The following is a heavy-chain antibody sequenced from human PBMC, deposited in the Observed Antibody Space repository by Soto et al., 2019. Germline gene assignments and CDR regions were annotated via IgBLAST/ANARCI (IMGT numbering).Heavy chain of an antibody. V-gene: IGHV4-4*02. Sequence: SETLSLTCAVSSGSIDNIYWWSWVRQSPGKGLEWIGETSHDGVTNYNPSLEGRVTISIDKSKNHFSLNLRSVTAADTAVYYCASKPSNWNTWMIYWGPGIQVTVSS. CDR1: SGSIDNIYW. CDR2: TSHDGVT. CDR3: ASKPSNWNTWMIY. J-gene: IGHJ4*02. D-gene: IGHD1-1*01.